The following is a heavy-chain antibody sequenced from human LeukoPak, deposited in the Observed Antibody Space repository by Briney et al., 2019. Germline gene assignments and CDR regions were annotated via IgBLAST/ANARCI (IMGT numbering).Heavy chain of an antibody. J-gene: IGHJ4*02. CDR3: ARSGSGYLRYYLDY. CDR2: MYSSGST. Sequence: PGGSLRLSCAASGFTVRSNYMNWVRQAPGKGLEWIGSMYSSGSTYYNPSLKSRVIISVDTSKNQFSLKLSSVTAADTAVYYCARSGSGYLRYYLDYWGQGTLVTVSS. D-gene: IGHD5-12*01. V-gene: IGHV4-39*07. CDR1: GFTVRSNY.